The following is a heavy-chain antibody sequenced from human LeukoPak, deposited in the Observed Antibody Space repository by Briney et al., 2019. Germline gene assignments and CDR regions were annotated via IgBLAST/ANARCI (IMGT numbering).Heavy chain of an antibody. CDR2: IYYSGST. V-gene: IGHV4-59*11. CDR3: ARVHSSSFLTNYYYYYYMDV. CDR1: GGSISSHY. J-gene: IGHJ6*03. D-gene: IGHD6-6*01. Sequence: SETLSLTCTVSGGSISSHYWSWIRQPPGKGLEWIGYIYYSGSTNYNPSLKSRVTISVDTSKNQFSLKLSSVTAADTAVYYCARVHSSSFLTNYYYYYYMDVWGQGTLVTVSS.